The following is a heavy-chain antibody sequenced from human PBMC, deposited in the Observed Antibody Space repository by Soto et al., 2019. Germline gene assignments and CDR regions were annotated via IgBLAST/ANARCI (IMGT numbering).Heavy chain of an antibody. CDR1: GFTFSSYS. CDR2: ISSSSSYI. J-gene: IGHJ3*02. D-gene: IGHD6-13*01. Sequence: EVQLVESGGGLVKPGGSLRLSCAASGFTFSSYSMNWVRQAPGKGLEWVSSISSSSSYIYYADSVKGRFTISRDNAKNSLYLQMNSLRAGDTAVYYCARALYSSSWYHAFDIWGQGTMVTVSS. CDR3: ARALYSSSWYHAFDI. V-gene: IGHV3-21*01.